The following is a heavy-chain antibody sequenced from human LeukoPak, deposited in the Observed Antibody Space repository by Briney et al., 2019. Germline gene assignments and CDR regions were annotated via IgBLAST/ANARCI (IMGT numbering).Heavy chain of an antibody. D-gene: IGHD3-3*01. CDR1: GFTVSSNY. J-gene: IGHJ6*02. V-gene: IGHV3-53*01. Sequence: GGSLRLSCAASGFTVSSNYMSWVRQAPGKGLEWVSVIYSGGSTYYADSVKGRFTISRDNSKNTLYLQMNSLRAEDTAVYYCARDGFLEWFPYYYYGMDVWGQGTTVTASS. CDR2: IYSGGST. CDR3: ARDGFLEWFPYYYYGMDV.